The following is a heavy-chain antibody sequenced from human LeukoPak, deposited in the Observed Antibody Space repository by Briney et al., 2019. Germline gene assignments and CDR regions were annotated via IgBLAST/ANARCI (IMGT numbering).Heavy chain of an antibody. D-gene: IGHD3-22*01. CDR3: ARSFYDSSGYYRIDS. CDR2: VSSSGSTI. CDR1: GFIFSDYY. J-gene: IGHJ4*02. V-gene: IGHV3-11*01. Sequence: GGSLRLSCAASGFIFSDYYMDWVRQAPGKGLEWVSYVSSSGSTISYAESVKGRLTVSRDNARNSVYLQMNSLRAEDTAVYYCARSFYDSSGYYRIDSWGQGTLVTVSS.